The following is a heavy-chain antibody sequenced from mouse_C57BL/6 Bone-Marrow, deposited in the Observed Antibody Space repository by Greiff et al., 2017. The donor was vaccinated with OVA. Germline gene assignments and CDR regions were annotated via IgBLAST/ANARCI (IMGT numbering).Heavy chain of an antibody. CDR3: ASDPYYGSSHRYYFDY. D-gene: IGHD1-1*01. Sequence: QVQLQQPGAELVRPGTSVKLSCKASGYTFTSYWMHWVKQRPGQGLEWIGVIDPSDSYTNYNQKFKGKATLTVDTSSSTAYMQLSSLTSEDSAVYYCASDPYYGSSHRYYFDYWGQGTTLTVSS. V-gene: IGHV1-59*01. CDR2: IDPSDSYT. CDR1: GYTFTSYW. J-gene: IGHJ2*01.